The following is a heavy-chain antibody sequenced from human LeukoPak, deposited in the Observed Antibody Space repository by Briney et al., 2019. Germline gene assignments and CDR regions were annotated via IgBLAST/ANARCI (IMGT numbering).Heavy chain of an antibody. CDR3: ARDGADDSSGFALFDY. CDR2: ISAYNGNT. Sequence: ASVKVSCKASGYTSTSYGISWVRQAPGQGLEWMGWISAYNGNTNYAQKLQGRVTMTTDTPTSTAYMELRTLRSEDMAVYYCARDGADDSSGFALFDYWGQGTLVTVSS. D-gene: IGHD3-22*01. V-gene: IGHV1-18*03. CDR1: GYTSTSYG. J-gene: IGHJ4*02.